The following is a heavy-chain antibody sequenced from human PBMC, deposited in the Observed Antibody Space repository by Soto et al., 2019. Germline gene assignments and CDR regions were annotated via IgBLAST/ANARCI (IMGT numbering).Heavy chain of an antibody. CDR3: AGVRWYFDL. CDR1: GGSISSDNYY. J-gene: IGHJ2*01. Sequence: SETLSLSCTVSGGSISSDNYYWSWIRQPPGKGLEWIGYIYYSGSTYYNPSLKSRVTISVDTSKNQFSLKLSSVTAADTAVYYCAGVRWYFDLWGRGTLVTVS. CDR2: IYYSGST. V-gene: IGHV4-30-4*01.